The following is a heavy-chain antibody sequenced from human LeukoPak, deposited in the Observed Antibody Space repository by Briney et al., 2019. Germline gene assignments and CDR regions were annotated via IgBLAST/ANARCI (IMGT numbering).Heavy chain of an antibody. CDR1: GVTFSSYW. Sequence: GGSLRLSCAASGVTFSSYWMSWVRQAPGKGLEWVANIKEDGSEKYYVDSVKGRFTISGDDAKNSLYLQMNSLRAEDTAVYYCARGRFNYDSTGYSSFYYWGQGTLVTVSS. CDR3: ARGRFNYDSTGYSSFYY. V-gene: IGHV3-7*01. CDR2: IKEDGSEK. D-gene: IGHD3-22*01. J-gene: IGHJ4*02.